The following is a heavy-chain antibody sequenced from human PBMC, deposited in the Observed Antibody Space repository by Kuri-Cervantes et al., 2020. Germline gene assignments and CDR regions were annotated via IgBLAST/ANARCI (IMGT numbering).Heavy chain of an antibody. Sequence: GGSLRLSCAASGFTFSSYWMSWVRQAPGKGLEWVANIKQDGSEKYYVDSVKGRFTISRDNAKNSLYLQMNSLRAEDTAVYYCARWPLAPKWYQFDYWGQGTLVTVSS. V-gene: IGHV3-7*01. CDR3: ARWPLAPKWYQFDY. CDR2: IKQDGSEK. J-gene: IGHJ4*02. CDR1: GFTFSSYW. D-gene: IGHD2-2*01.